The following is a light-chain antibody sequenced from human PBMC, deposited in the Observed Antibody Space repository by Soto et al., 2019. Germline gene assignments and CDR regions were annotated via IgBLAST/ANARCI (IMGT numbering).Light chain of an antibody. J-gene: IGKJ4*01. CDR1: QSVDSSY. Sequence: EIVLTQSPGTLSLSPGERATLSCRASQSVDSSYLAWYQHRPGQAPGLLIYDASSRATGTPDRFSGSGSGTDFTLTISRLEPEDFAVYYCQQYGRSPLTFGGGTKVEIK. CDR3: QQYGRSPLT. CDR2: DAS. V-gene: IGKV3-20*01.